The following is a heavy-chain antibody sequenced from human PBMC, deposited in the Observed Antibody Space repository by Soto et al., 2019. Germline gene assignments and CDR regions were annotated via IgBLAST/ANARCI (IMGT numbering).Heavy chain of an antibody. J-gene: IGHJ6*02. CDR3: SRFIMVGGWFCPNYYHGMGV. V-gene: IGHV1-18*03. Sequence: QVQLVQSGAEVKKPGASVTVSCKTSGYTFSNYGINWVRQAPGQGLEWMGWISGYNGNTNYAQTVQGRANMTTDTSTGTVDRERRRLKSDDLAIYYCSRFIMVGGWFCPNYYHGMGVWGQGTAVSVTS. CDR2: ISGYNGNT. CDR1: GYTFSNYG. D-gene: IGHD6-19*01.